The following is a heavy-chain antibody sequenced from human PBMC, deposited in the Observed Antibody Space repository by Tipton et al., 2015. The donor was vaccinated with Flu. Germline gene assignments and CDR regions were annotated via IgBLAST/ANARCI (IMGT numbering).Heavy chain of an antibody. Sequence: TLSLTCIVSGGSISSSYWSWIRQPPGKGLEWIGYIYYSGSPNYNPSLKSRATISVDTSKTQFSLKLSSVTAADTAVYYCARGVNDFWSGKAFDIWGQGTMVTVSS. CDR2: IYYSGSP. V-gene: IGHV4-59*01. J-gene: IGHJ3*02. D-gene: IGHD3-3*01. CDR1: GGSISSSY. CDR3: ARGVNDFWSGKAFDI.